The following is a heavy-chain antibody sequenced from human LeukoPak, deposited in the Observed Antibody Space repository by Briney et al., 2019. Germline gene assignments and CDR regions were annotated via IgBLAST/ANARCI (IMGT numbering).Heavy chain of an antibody. CDR1: GGTFSSYA. CDR2: IIPIFGTA. CDR3: ARGALAYCGGDCPFDI. Sequence: ASVKVSCKASGGTFSSYAISWVRQAPGQGFEWMGGIIPIFGTANYAQKFQGRVTITADESTSTAYMELSSLRSEDTAVYYCARGALAYCGGDCPFDIWGQGTMVTVSS. J-gene: IGHJ3*02. V-gene: IGHV1-69*13. D-gene: IGHD2-21*02.